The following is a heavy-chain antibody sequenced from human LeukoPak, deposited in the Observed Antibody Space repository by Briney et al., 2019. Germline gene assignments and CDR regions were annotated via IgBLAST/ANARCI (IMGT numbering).Heavy chain of an antibody. CDR3: ARGRITVAGNWFDP. Sequence: SETLSLTCTVSTASISSYYWPWLRQPPGKGLEWIGYVYYSGSTKYNPSLQSRVTISLDTSKNQFSLKLTSVTAADTAVYYCARGRITVAGNWFDPWGQGTLVTVSS. CDR1: TASISSYY. J-gene: IGHJ5*02. D-gene: IGHD6-19*01. V-gene: IGHV4-59*01. CDR2: VYYSGST.